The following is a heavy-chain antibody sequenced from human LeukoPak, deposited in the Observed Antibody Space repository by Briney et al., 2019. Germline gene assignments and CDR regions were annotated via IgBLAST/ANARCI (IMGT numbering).Heavy chain of an antibody. Sequence: GGSLRLSCAASGFTFSSYGVSWVRQAPGKGLEWVSAISGSGGSTYYADSVKGRFTISRDNSKNTLYLQMNSLRAEDTAVYYCAKDRVRYYDTPYPDWFDPWGQGTLVTVSS. J-gene: IGHJ5*02. D-gene: IGHD3-22*01. CDR3: AKDRVRYYDTPYPDWFDP. V-gene: IGHV3-23*01. CDR2: ISGSGGST. CDR1: GFTFSSYG.